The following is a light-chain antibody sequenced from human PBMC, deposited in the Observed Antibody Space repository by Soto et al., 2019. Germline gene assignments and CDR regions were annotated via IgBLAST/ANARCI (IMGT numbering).Light chain of an antibody. CDR1: SSDVGGYNY. V-gene: IGLV2-14*01. CDR3: SSYTSSRV. Sequence: QSALTQPASVSGSPGQSITISCTGTSSDVGGYNYVSWYQQHPGKAPKLMIYDVSNRPSGVSNRFSGSKSGNTASLTISGLQAEDEADYYCSSYTSSRVFGGGTKLNVL. CDR2: DVS. J-gene: IGLJ2*01.